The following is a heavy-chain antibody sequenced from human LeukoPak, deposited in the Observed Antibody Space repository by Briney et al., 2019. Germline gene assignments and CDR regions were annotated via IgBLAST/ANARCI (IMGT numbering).Heavy chain of an antibody. CDR2: INHSGST. CDR3: ARGRYCSSTSCYVAYCGGDCYLDY. Sequence: SETLSLTCAVYGGSFGGYYWSWIRQPPGKGLEWIGEINHSGSTNYNPSLKSRVTISVDTSKNQFSLKLSSVTAADTAVYYYARGRYCSSTSCYVAYCGGDCYLDYWGQGTLVTVSS. CDR1: GGSFGGYY. V-gene: IGHV4-34*01. J-gene: IGHJ4*02. D-gene: IGHD2-2*01.